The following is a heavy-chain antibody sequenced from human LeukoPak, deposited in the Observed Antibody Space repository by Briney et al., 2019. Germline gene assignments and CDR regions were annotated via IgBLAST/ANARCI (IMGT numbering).Heavy chain of an antibody. Sequence: GGSLRLSCAASGFTFSSYAMHWVRQAPGKGLEWVAVISYDGSDKYYADSVKGRFTISRDNAQNSLYLQMHSLTVDDTAVYYCARHDLLSGYYALDYWGPGTLVIVSS. J-gene: IGHJ4*02. CDR1: GFTFSSYA. CDR2: ISYDGSDK. CDR3: ARHDLLSGYYALDY. V-gene: IGHV3-30*04. D-gene: IGHD3-3*01.